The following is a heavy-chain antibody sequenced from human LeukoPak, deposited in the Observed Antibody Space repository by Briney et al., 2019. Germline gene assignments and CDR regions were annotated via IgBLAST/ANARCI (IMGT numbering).Heavy chain of an antibody. CDR3: AGKGGFGELLYREYFQH. CDR1: GFTFSSYA. J-gene: IGHJ1*01. D-gene: IGHD3-10*01. CDR2: ISGSGSNT. Sequence: PGGSLRLSCAASGFTFSSYAMSWVRQAPGKGLEWVSAISGSGSNTYYADSVKGRFTISRDNSKNTLYLQMNSLRAEDAAVYYCAGKGGFGELLYREYFQHWGQGTLVTVSS. V-gene: IGHV3-23*01.